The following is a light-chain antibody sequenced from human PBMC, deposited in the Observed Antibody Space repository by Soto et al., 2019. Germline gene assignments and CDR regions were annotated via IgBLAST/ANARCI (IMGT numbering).Light chain of an antibody. Sequence: DIQMTQSPSTLSASIGDRVTITCRASQTINGRLAWYQQKPGRPPKLLIYDVSFLESGAPSRFSGSGSGTDFTLTISSLRPDDFATFYCQQYKDYPYTFGQGSRLDIQ. V-gene: IGKV1-5*01. J-gene: IGKJ2*01. CDR2: DVS. CDR1: QTINGR. CDR3: QQYKDYPYT.